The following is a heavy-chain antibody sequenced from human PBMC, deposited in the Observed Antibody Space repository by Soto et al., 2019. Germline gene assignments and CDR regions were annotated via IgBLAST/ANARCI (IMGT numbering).Heavy chain of an antibody. V-gene: IGHV4-59*01. J-gene: IGHJ4*02. CDR1: DGPISSYY. Sequence: QVQLQESGPGLVKPSETLSLNCTVSDGPISSYYWSWIRQSPGKGLEWIGYIYYRGSTNYNPSLKSRVTISVHTLQNQFSLELSSVTAADTAVYYGARGSSGWPPRLPYWGQGTLVTVSS. CDR2: IYYRGST. D-gene: IGHD6-19*01. CDR3: ARGSSGWPPRLPY.